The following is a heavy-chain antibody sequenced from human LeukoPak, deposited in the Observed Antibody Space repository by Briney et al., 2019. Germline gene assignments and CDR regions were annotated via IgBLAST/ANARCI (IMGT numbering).Heavy chain of an antibody. Sequence: ASVKVSCKASGYTFTSYDINWVRQATGQGREWMGWMNPNGGNTGYAQKFQGRVTITRNTSISTAYMELSSLRSEDTAVYYCARRRAAAGTQHFDYWGQGTLVTVSS. CDR1: GYTFTSYD. CDR3: ARRRAAAGTQHFDY. CDR2: MNPNGGNT. J-gene: IGHJ4*02. V-gene: IGHV1-8*03. D-gene: IGHD6-13*01.